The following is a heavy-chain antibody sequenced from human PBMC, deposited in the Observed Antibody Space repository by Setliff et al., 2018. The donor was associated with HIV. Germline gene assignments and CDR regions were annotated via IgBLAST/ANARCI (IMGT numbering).Heavy chain of an antibody. CDR1: GGFISSGSYY. Sequence: LSLTCTVSGGFISSGSYYWGWIRQPPGKGLEWIGSIYYSGSTSYNPSLKSRVTISLDTSKSQFSLKLSPVTAADTAVYYCARQESTRPLRGLDYWGQGTLVTVSS. J-gene: IGHJ4*02. CDR3: ARQESTRPLRGLDY. V-gene: IGHV4-39*07. D-gene: IGHD6-6*01. CDR2: IYYSGST.